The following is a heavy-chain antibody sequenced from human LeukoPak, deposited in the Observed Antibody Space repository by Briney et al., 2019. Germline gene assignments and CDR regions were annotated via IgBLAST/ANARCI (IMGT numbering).Heavy chain of an antibody. V-gene: IGHV1-2*02. CDR3: ARSYYGSGSYSHGDWFDP. CDR2: INPNSGGT. CDR1: GYTFTGYY. D-gene: IGHD3-10*01. Sequence: GASVKVSCTASGYTFTGYYMHWVRQAPGQGLEWMGWINPNSGGTNYQGRVTMTRDTSISTAYMELSRLRSDDTAVYYCARSYYGSGSYSHGDWFDPWGQGTLVTVSS. J-gene: IGHJ5*02.